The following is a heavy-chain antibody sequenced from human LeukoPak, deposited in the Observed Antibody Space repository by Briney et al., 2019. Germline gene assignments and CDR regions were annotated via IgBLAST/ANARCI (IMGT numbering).Heavy chain of an antibody. D-gene: IGHD5-24*01. CDR2: ISGSGGST. V-gene: IGHV3-23*01. CDR3: AKASGYQLPPPDY. Sequence: PGGSLRLSCAASGFTFSSYAMSWVRQAPGKGLEWVASISGSGGSTYYADSVKGRFTISRDNSKNTLYLQMNSLRAEDTAVYSCAKASGYQLPPPDYWGQGTLVTVSS. CDR1: GFTFSSYA. J-gene: IGHJ4*02.